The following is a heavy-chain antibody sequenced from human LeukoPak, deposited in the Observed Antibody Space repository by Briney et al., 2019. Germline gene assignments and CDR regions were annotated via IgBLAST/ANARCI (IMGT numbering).Heavy chain of an antibody. Sequence: GGSLRLSCAASGFTFDEYAMHWVRQAPGKGLEWVSLISADGTRTFNVASVKGRFSVSRDNNKNSLYLQMNNLRTEDTALYYCAKDLSSLFNSFNIWGQGTLVTVSS. J-gene: IGHJ3*02. CDR2: ISADGTRT. CDR3: AKDLSSLFNSFNI. D-gene: IGHD2/OR15-2a*01. V-gene: IGHV3-43*02. CDR1: GFTFDEYA.